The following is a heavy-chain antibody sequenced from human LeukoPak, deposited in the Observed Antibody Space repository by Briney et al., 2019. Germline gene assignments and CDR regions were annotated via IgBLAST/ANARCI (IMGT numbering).Heavy chain of an antibody. D-gene: IGHD3-10*01. CDR3: ARAGITMVRGVAYEAFDI. J-gene: IGHJ3*02. CDR1: GFTFSSYA. CDR2: ISGSGGST. Sequence: GGSLRLSCAASGFTFSSYAMSWVRQAPGKGLEWVSAISGSGGSTYYADSVKGRFTISRDNSKNTLYLQMNSLRAEDTAVYYCARAGITMVRGVAYEAFDIWGQGTMVTVSS. V-gene: IGHV3-23*01.